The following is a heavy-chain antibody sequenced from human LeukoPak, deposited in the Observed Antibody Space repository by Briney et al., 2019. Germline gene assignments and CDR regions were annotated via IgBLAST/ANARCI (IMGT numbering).Heavy chain of an antibody. J-gene: IGHJ4*02. D-gene: IGHD5-24*01. CDR3: AKDDRWLQFCC. Sequence: GGSLRLSCAASGFIFSDYGITWVRQAPGKGLEWVSGISGSGANTYFADSVKGRSTISRDNSKNTVYLQMDSLRAEDTAVYYCAKDDRWLQFCCWGQGTLVTVSA. V-gene: IGHV3-23*01. CDR1: GFIFSDYG. CDR2: ISGSGANT.